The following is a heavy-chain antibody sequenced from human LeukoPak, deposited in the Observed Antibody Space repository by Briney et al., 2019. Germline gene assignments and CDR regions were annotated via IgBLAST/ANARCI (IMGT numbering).Heavy chain of an antibody. D-gene: IGHD3-10*01. J-gene: IGHJ4*02. Sequence: GGSLRLSCAASGVTFSTFEVNWVRQAPGKGLEWVSFISSSASTIFYADSVKGRFTISRDNARNSLYLQMNSLRSEDTAIYYCAGVGASDGALDYWGQGALATVSS. CDR2: ISSSASTI. CDR1: GVTFSTFE. CDR3: AGVGASDGALDY. V-gene: IGHV3-48*03.